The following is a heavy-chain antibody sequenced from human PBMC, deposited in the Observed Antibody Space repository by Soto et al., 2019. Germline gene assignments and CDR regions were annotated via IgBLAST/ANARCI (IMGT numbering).Heavy chain of an antibody. CDR3: AHSPPDMLTGYYSTFDY. CDR2: IYWDDDK. V-gene: IGHV2-5*02. J-gene: IGHJ4*02. CDR1: GFSLSTSGVG. D-gene: IGHD3-9*01. Sequence: QITLKESGPTLVKPTQTLTLTCTFSGFSLSTSGVGVGWIRQPPGKALEWLALIYWDDDKRYSPSLKSRLTITKDTSKNQVVLTRTNMDPVDTATYYCAHSPPDMLTGYYSTFDYWGQGTLVTVSS.